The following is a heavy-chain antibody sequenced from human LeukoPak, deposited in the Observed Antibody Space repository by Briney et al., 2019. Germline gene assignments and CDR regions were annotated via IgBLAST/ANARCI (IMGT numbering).Heavy chain of an antibody. CDR3: ARDWAEGATHPLWYFDY. CDR2: ISYDGSNK. J-gene: IGHJ4*02. D-gene: IGHD1-26*01. Sequence: GGSLRLSCAASGFTFSSYAMHWVRQAPGKGLEWVAVISYDGSNKYYADSVKGRFTISRDNSKNTLYLQMNSLRAEDTAVYYCARDWAEGATHPLWYFDYWGQGTLVTVSS. CDR1: GFTFSSYA. V-gene: IGHV3-30-3*01.